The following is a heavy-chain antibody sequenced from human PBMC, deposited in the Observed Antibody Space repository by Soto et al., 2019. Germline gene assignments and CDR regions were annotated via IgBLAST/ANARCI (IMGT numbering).Heavy chain of an antibody. Sequence: GGSLRLSCAASGFTFSSYAMSWVRQAPGKGLEWVSAISGSGGSTYYADSVKGRFTISRDNSKNTLYLQMNSLRAEDTAVYYCYGIPPYDYIWGSYRSSQGDFDYWGQGTLVTVSS. V-gene: IGHV3-23*01. CDR2: ISGSGGST. D-gene: IGHD3-16*02. J-gene: IGHJ4*02. CDR1: GFTFSSYA. CDR3: YGIPPYDYIWGSYRSSQGDFDY.